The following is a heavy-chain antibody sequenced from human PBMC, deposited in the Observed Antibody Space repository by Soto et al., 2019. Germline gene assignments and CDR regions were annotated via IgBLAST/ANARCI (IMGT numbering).Heavy chain of an antibody. CDR3: ARRSVAGTFDY. D-gene: IGHD6-19*01. V-gene: IGHV4-39*01. CDR2: IYYSGST. CDR1: GGSISSSSYY. J-gene: IGHJ4*02. Sequence: QLQLQESGPGLVKPSETLSLTCTVSGGSISSSSYYWGWIRQPPGKGLEWIGSIYYSGSTCYNPSLKSRVTISVDTSKNQFSLKLSSVTAADTAVYYCARRSVAGTFDYWGQGTLVTVSS.